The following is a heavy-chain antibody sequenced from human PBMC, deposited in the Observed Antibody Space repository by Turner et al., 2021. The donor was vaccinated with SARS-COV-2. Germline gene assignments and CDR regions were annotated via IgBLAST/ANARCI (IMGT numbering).Heavy chain of an antibody. V-gene: IGHV1-2*02. D-gene: IGHD6-6*01. J-gene: IGHJ4*02. CDR3: ARVSSLSYYFDY. CDR1: GYTFTGYY. CDR2: INPNSGGT. Sequence: QVQLVQPGAEVKKPGASVTVSCKASGYTFTGYYMHWVRQAPGQGLEWMGWINPNSGGTNYAQKLQGRVTMTRDTSISTAYMELSRLRSDDTAVYYCARVSSLSYYFDYWGQGTLVTVSS.